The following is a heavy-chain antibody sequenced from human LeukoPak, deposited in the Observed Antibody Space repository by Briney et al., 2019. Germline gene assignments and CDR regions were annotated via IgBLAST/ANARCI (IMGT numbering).Heavy chain of an antibody. Sequence: GGSLRLSCAASGFTFSSYWMSWVRQAPGKGLEWVSAISGSGGSTYYADSVKGRFTISRDNSKNTLYLQMNSLRAEDTAVYYCAKEREGGSSWSLYAFDIWGQGTMVIVSS. J-gene: IGHJ3*02. CDR3: AKEREGGSSWSLYAFDI. V-gene: IGHV3-23*01. CDR1: GFTFSSYW. CDR2: ISGSGGST. D-gene: IGHD6-13*01.